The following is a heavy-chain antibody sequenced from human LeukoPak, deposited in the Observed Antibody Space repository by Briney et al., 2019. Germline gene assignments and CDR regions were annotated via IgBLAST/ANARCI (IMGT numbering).Heavy chain of an antibody. V-gene: IGHV3-21*01. CDR1: GFTFSSYS. J-gene: IGHJ5*02. CDR2: ISSGYSYI. Sequence: GGSLRLSCAASGFTFSSYSMNWVRQAPGKGLEWVSSISSGYSYIYYADSVKGRFTISRDNAKDSLYLQMNSLRAEDTAVYYCARGSWFDPWGQGTLVTVSS. CDR3: ARGSWFDP.